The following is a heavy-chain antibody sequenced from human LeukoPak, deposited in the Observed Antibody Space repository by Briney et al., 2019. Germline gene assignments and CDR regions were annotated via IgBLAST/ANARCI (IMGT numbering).Heavy chain of an antibody. V-gene: IGHV3-48*04. CDR3: ARDLAYSRLDY. D-gene: IGHD5-18*01. CDR1: GFIFSNYI. J-gene: IGHJ4*02. CDR2: ISGSSSTI. Sequence: GGSLRLSCAASGFIFSNYIMNWVRQVPGKGLEWVSYISGSSSTIYYADSVKGRFTISRDNAKNSLYLQMDSLRVEDTAFYYCARDLAYSRLDYWGQGMLVTVSS.